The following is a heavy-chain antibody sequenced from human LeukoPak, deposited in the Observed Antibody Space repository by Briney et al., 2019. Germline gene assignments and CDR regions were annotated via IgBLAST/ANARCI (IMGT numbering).Heavy chain of an antibody. D-gene: IGHD4-17*01. CDR1: GGSISSISYY. J-gene: IGHJ5*02. CDR2: IYYTGST. V-gene: IGHV4-39*01. Sequence: SETLSLTCTISGGSISSISYYWGWIRQPPGKGLEWIGSIYYTGSTYYNPSLKSRVTISVDTSKNQFSLKLRSVAAADTAVYYCAQGGATVTTWFDPWGQGTLVTVSS. CDR3: AQGGATVTTWFDP.